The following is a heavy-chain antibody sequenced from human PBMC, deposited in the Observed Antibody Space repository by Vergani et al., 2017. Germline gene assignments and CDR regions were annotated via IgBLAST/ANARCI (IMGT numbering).Heavy chain of an antibody. CDR3: ARGGYQLLYFRIDYYYYGMDV. D-gene: IGHD2-2*02. J-gene: IGHJ6*02. CDR2: INPSGGST. V-gene: IGHV1-46*01. Sequence: QVQLVQSGAEVKKPGASVKVSCKASGYTFTSYYMHWVRQAPGQGLEWMGIINPSGGSTSYAQKFQCRVTMTRDTSTSTVYMELNSLRAEDTAVYYCARGGYQLLYFRIDYYYYGMDVWGQGTTVTVSS. CDR1: GYTFTSYY.